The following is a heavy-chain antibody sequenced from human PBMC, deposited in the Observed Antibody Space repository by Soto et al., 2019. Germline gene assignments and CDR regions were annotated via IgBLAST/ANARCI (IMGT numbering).Heavy chain of an antibody. CDR3: GRGMGRYSEGPDY. Sequence: QVQLVESGGGVVQPGRSLRLSCAASGFTFSSYGMHWVRQAPGKGLEWVAVFYYDGSTKYYADSVKGRFNISRDNSKNTLYLQMNSLRAEDTAVYYCGRGMGRYSEGPDYWGQGTLVTVSS. D-gene: IGHD5-12*01. CDR1: GFTFSSYG. CDR2: FYYDGSTK. V-gene: IGHV3-33*01. J-gene: IGHJ4*02.